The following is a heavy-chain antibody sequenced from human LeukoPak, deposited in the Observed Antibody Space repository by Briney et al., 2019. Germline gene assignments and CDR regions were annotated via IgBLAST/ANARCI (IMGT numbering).Heavy chain of an antibody. D-gene: IGHD3-16*01. V-gene: IGHV3-15*01. J-gene: IGHJ4*02. Sequence: GGSLRLSCAASGFIFSNAWMSWVRQAPGKGLEWLGHVKGGSDAEPADYAASVKGRFIISRADSGNTLYLQMDSLRTEDTAVYFCTTSGGNWDYFDYWGQGAPVTVSS. CDR3: TTSGGNWDYFDY. CDR1: GFIFSNAW. CDR2: VKGGSDAEPA.